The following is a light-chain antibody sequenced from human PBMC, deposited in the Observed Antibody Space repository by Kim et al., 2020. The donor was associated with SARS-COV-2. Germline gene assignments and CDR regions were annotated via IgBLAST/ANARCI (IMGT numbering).Light chain of an antibody. CDR2: QDT. J-gene: IGLJ1*01. V-gene: IGLV3-1*01. CDR1: KLGDRY. CDR3: QAWDITTGI. Sequence: SYELTQPPSVSVSPGRTAFITCSGDKLGDRYTSWYQQKPGRSPVLLIYQDTERPSGIPERFSGSKSRNTASLTISGTQAMVEADYYCQAWDITTGIFGSG.